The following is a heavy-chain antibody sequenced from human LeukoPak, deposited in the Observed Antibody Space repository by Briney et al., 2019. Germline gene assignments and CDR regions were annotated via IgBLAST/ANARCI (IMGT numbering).Heavy chain of an antibody. V-gene: IGHV5-51*01. CDR2: IYPGDSDT. CDR1: GYSFNSYW. Sequence: GESLKISCKGSGYSFNSYWIGWVRQMPGKGLEWMGIIYPGDSDTRYSPSFQGQVTISADKSISTAYLQWSSLKASDTAMYYCARLPGIVATIERYFDYWGQGTLVTVSS. D-gene: IGHD5-12*01. J-gene: IGHJ4*02. CDR3: ARLPGIVATIERYFDY.